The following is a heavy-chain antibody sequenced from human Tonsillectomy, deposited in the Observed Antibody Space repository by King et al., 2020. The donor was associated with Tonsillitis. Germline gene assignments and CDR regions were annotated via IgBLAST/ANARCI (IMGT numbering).Heavy chain of an antibody. Sequence: QLQESGPGLVQPSETLSLTCTVSGGSISTSSHYWGWIRQPPGQGLEWIGSISYSGSTYYNPSLKSRVTISVDTSKNQFSLKLSSVTAADTAVYYCARLTLTVFYFYYMDVWGKGTTVAVSS. CDR3: ARLTLTVFYFYYMDV. CDR1: GGSISTSSHY. V-gene: IGHV4-39*01. J-gene: IGHJ6*03. D-gene: IGHD4-11*01. CDR2: ISYSGST.